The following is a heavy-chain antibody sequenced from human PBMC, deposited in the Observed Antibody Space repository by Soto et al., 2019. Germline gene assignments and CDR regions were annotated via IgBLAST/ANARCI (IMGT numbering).Heavy chain of an antibody. J-gene: IGHJ4*02. V-gene: IGHV3-30*03. CDR1: VFNFRNYA. CDR3: ARATGSAGIILFED. Sequence: VGSLRLSCVCSVFNFRNYAMQWVRHSPGKGLEWVALTSFDGFNQYYGKSVEGRFTISRDNSKNTLYLQMDSLRPEDSAIYFCARATGSAGIILFEDWGQGTLVTVSS. D-gene: IGHD3-16*02. CDR2: TSFDGFNQ.